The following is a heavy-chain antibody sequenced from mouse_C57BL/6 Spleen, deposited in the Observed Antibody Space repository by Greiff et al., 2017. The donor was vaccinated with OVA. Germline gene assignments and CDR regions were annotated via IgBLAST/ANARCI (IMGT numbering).Heavy chain of an antibody. Sequence: DVKLVESEGGLVQPGSSMKLSCTASGFTFSDYYMAWVRQVPEKGLEWVANINYDGSSTYYLDSLKSRFIISRDNAKNILYLQMSSLKSEDTATYYCARDETGLYYYGSHWYFDVWGTGTTVTVSS. CDR2: INYDGSST. V-gene: IGHV5-16*01. CDR3: ARDETGLYYYGSHWYFDV. D-gene: IGHD1-1*01. CDR1: GFTFSDYY. J-gene: IGHJ1*03.